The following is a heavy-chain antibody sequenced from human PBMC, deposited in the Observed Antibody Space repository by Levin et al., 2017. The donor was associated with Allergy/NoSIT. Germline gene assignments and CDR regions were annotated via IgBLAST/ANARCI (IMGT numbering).Heavy chain of an antibody. CDR1: GFTFSSYA. Sequence: GGSLRLSCAASGFTFSSYAMSWVRQAPGKGLEWVSAISGSGGSTYYADSVKGRFTISRDNSKNTLYLQMNSLRAEDTAVYYCAKGLYNWNVPPWDYWGQGTLVTVSS. V-gene: IGHV3-23*01. CDR2: ISGSGGST. J-gene: IGHJ4*02. D-gene: IGHD1-20*01. CDR3: AKGLYNWNVPPWDY.